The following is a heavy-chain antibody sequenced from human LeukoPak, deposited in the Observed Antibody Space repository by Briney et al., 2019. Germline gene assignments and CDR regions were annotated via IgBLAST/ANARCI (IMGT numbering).Heavy chain of an antibody. Sequence: GGSLRLSCAASGFTFDDYAMHWVRQAPGKGLEWVSGISWNSGSIGYADSVKGRFTISRDNAKNSLYLQMNSLRAEDTALYHCAKAQWLVDRDYFDYWGQGTLVTVSS. V-gene: IGHV3-9*01. D-gene: IGHD6-19*01. J-gene: IGHJ4*02. CDR2: ISWNSGSI. CDR3: AKAQWLVDRDYFDY. CDR1: GFTFDDYA.